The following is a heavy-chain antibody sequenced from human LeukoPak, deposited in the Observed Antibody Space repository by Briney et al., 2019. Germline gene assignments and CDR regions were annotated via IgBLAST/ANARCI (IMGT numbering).Heavy chain of an antibody. V-gene: IGHV3-33*08. D-gene: IGHD1-26*01. Sequence: GGSLRLSCVASGFPFSSYWMTWVRQAPGKGLEWVAVIYYDGSNQYYVDSVKGRFTVSRDNAKNTLYLQMDSLRAEDTAVYYCATDRNSGKYYDYWGQGTLVTVSS. J-gene: IGHJ4*02. CDR2: IYYDGSNQ. CDR1: GFPFSSYW. CDR3: ATDRNSGKYYDY.